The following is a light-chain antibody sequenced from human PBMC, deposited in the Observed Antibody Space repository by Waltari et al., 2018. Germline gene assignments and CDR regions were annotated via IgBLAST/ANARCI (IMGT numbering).Light chain of an antibody. V-gene: IGLV3-19*01. Sequence: SSDLIQDPDVSVALGQTVRITCPGDILRTYYGHWCRQKPGQAPDLVIYRKNNRPSGIPDRFSASSSENTASLIITGAQAEDEADYYCSSRELSGHVVFGGGTRLTVL. CDR3: SSRELSGHVV. J-gene: IGLJ2*01. CDR1: ILRTYY. CDR2: RKN.